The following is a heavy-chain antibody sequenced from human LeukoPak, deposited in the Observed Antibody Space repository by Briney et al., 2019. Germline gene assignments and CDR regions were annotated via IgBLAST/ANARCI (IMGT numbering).Heavy chain of an antibody. CDR3: ARDVAPDIVVVVAAIANWFDP. CDR1: GYTFIAYY. J-gene: IGHJ5*02. CDR2: INPNSGDT. D-gene: IGHD2-15*01. V-gene: IGHV1-2*02. Sequence: GASVKVSCKASGYTFIAYYMHWVRQAPGQGLEWMGWINPNSGDTNYAQKFQGRVTMTRDTSISTAYMELSRLRSEDTAVYYCARDVAPDIVVVVAAIANWFDPWGQGTLVTVSS.